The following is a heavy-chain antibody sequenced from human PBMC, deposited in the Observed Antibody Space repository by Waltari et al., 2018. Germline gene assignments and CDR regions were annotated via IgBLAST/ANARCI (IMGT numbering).Heavy chain of an antibody. V-gene: IGHV3-21*01. CDR3: AREVNWNDGAFDI. J-gene: IGHJ3*02. Sequence: EVQLVESGGGLVKPGGSLRLSCAASGFTFSSYSMNWVRRAPGKGLEWVSSISSSSSYIYYADSVKGRFTISRDNAKNSLYLQMNSLRAEDTAVYYCAREVNWNDGAFDIWGQGTMVTVSS. CDR1: GFTFSSYS. CDR2: ISSSSSYI. D-gene: IGHD1-20*01.